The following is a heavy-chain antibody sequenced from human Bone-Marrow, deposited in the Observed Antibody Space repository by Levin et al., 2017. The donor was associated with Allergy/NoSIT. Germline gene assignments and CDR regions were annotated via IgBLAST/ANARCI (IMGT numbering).Heavy chain of an antibody. Sequence: HSQTLSLTCTIFGDSMSNTYWWSWVRQSPGKGLEWIGEVLHTGRTDYNPSLESRVTMSVDKSKAQFSMKLRSVTAADTAVYYCARVKNKFCSSTSCNSAFDLWGQGTLVAVSS. V-gene: IGHV4-4*02. CDR3: ARVKNKFCSSTSCNSAFDL. J-gene: IGHJ4*02. CDR2: VLHTGRT. CDR1: GDSMSNTYW. D-gene: IGHD2-2*01.